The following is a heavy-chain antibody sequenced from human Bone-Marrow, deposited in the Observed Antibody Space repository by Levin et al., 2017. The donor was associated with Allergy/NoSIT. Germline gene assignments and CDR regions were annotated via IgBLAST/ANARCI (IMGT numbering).Heavy chain of an antibody. J-gene: IGHJ4*02. CDR3: AKGGWYSPPWELDY. Sequence: LSLTCAASGFTFSSYAMSWVRQAPGKGLEWVSAISGSGGSTYYADSVKGRFSISRDNSKNTLYLQMNSLRAEDTAVYYCAKGGWYSPPWELDYWGQGTLVTVSS. CDR2: ISGSGGST. CDR1: GFTFSSYA. D-gene: IGHD6-19*01. V-gene: IGHV3-23*01.